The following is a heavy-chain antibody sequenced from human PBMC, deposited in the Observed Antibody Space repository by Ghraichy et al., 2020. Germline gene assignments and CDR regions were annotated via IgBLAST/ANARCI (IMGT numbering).Heavy chain of an antibody. V-gene: IGHV3-11*01. D-gene: IGHD3-22*01. CDR2: ISTSGSTI. CDR1: GFSLGDYY. Sequence: GGSLRLSCAASGFSLGDYYMTWIRQAPGKGLEWLSYISTSGSTIKYADSVKGRFTVSRDNAKSSLELHMNTLRVDDTAVYYCARMGYDRSRYFYEGYYFDLWGRGTLVTVSS. CDR3: ARMGYDRSRYFYEGYYFDL. J-gene: IGHJ2*01.